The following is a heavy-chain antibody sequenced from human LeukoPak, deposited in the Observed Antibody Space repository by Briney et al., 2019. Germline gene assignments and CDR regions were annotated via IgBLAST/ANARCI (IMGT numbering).Heavy chain of an antibody. J-gene: IGHJ6*03. CDR3: ARDSLIYYYYYMDV. Sequence: EGSLRLSCAASGFTFSSYAMHWVRQAPGKGLEWVAVISYDGSNKYYADSVKGRFTISRDNSKNTLYLQMNSLRAEDTAVYYCARDSLIYYYYYMDVWGKGTTVTVSS. V-gene: IGHV3-30-3*01. CDR1: GFTFSSYA. CDR2: ISYDGSNK.